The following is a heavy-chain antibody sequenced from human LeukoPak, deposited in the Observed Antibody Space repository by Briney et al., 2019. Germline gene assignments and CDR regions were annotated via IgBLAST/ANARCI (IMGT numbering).Heavy chain of an antibody. J-gene: IGHJ3*02. Sequence: PGGSLRLSCSASGFTFSSYAMHWVRQAPGKGLEYVSAISSNGGSTYYADSVKGRFTISRDNSKNTVYLQMSSLRAEDTAVYYCARDYYSYSRGSWAFDIWGQGTMVTVSS. V-gene: IGHV3-64D*09. CDR3: ARDYYSYSRGSWAFDI. CDR2: ISSNGGST. CDR1: GFTFSSYA. D-gene: IGHD3-22*01.